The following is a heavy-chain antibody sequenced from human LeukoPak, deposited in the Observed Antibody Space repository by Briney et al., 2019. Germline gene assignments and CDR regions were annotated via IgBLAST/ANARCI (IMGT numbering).Heavy chain of an antibody. CDR3: AKESDIVVVAVGWFDP. CDR1: GFTFGSFG. Sequence: GRSLRLSCAAPGFTFGSFGMHWVRQAPGKGLEWVAVMWYDGSNHYYADSVKGRFTISRDNSKNTLYLQMNSLRAEDTAVYYRAKESDIVVVAVGWFDPWGQGTLVTVSS. CDR2: MWYDGSNH. V-gene: IGHV3-33*06. J-gene: IGHJ5*02. D-gene: IGHD2-15*01.